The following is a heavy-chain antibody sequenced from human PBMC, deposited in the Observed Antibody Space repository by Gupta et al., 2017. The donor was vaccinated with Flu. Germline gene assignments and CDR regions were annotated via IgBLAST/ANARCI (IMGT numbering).Heavy chain of an antibody. CDR3: ESASVIFGVVRYVDA. Sequence: QVQLVQSGAEVKKPGSSVKVSCKASGGTFNNFGINWVRQAPGQGLEWMGGSIPIFGTPNNETKCQGRVTITADKSTSTAYMELSSLRSEDTAVYYCESASVIFGVVRYVDAGGQGTMLPVSS. D-gene: IGHD3-3*01. J-gene: IGHJ4*02. V-gene: IGHV1-69*06. CDR1: GGTFNNFG. CDR2: SIPIFGTP.